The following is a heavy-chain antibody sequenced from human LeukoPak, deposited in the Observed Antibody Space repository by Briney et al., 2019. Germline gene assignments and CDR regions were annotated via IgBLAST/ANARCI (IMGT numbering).Heavy chain of an antibody. V-gene: IGHV4-59*05. J-gene: IGHJ4*02. CDR1: GGSIRSYY. CDR2: IYYSGST. CDR3: AGTSTMVRGVIRNY. D-gene: IGHD3-10*01. Sequence: SETLSLTCTVSGGSIRSYYWSWIRQPPGKGLEWIGSIYYSGSTYYNPSLKSRVTISVDTSKNQFSLKLSSVTAADTAVYYCAGTSTMVRGVIRNYWGQGTLVTVSS.